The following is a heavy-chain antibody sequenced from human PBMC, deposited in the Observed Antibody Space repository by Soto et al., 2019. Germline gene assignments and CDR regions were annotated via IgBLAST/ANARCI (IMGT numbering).Heavy chain of an antibody. J-gene: IGHJ6*02. CDR3: ARKGPTRYNCYGMDV. Sequence: WWLWQQKGKGLEWIGHIFYSGTTNYNPSLKSRVTISVDTSKTQFSLKLSSVTAVDTAVYYCARKGPTRYNCYGMDVWGQGTTVTVSS. D-gene: IGHD2-2*01. CDR2: IFYSGTT. V-gene: IGHV4-59*01.